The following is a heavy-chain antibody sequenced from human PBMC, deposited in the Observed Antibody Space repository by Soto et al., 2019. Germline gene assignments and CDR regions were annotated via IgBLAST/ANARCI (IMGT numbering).Heavy chain of an antibody. J-gene: IGHJ5*02. D-gene: IGHD6-19*01. CDR1: GFTFSSYG. CDR2: IWYDGSNK. V-gene: IGHV3-33*01. CDR3: ARDGSVAPPKFWFDP. Sequence: QVQLVESGGGVVQPGRSLRLSCAASGFTFSSYGMHWVRQAPGKGLEWVAVIWYDGSNKYYADSVKGRFTISRDNSKNTLYLQMNSLRAEDTAVYYCARDGSVAPPKFWFDPWGQGTLVTVSS.